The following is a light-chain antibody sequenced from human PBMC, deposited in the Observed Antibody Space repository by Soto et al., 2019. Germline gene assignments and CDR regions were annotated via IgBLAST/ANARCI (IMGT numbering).Light chain of an antibody. V-gene: IGKV1-5*01. J-gene: IGKJ1*01. CDR3: QQYNSYWT. CDR2: DAS. Sequence: DIQMTQSPSTLSASVGDRVTITCRASQRISRWLAWYQQKPGKAPKLLIYDASSLESGVPSRFSGSGSGTEFTLPLSSLQPDDFATYYCQQYNSYWTFGQGTKVEIK. CDR1: QRISRW.